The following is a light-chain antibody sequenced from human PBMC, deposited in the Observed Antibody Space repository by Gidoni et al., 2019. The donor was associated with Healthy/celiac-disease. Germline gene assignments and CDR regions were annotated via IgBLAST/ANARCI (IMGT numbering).Light chain of an antibody. J-gene: IGLJ3*02. CDR2: KDS. V-gene: IGLV3-25*03. CDR1: ALPKQY. Sequence: SYELTHPPSVSVSPGQTARITCSGDALPKQYAYWYQQKPGQAPVLVIYKDSERPPGIPERFSGSSSGTTVTLTISGVQAEDEADYYCQSADSSGTYWVFGGGTKLTVL. CDR3: QSADSSGTYWV.